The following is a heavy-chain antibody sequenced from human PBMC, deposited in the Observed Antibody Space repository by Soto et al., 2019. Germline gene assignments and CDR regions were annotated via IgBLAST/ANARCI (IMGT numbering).Heavy chain of an antibody. CDR2: TYYRSRFFS. CDR3: VRDRYSSSGWFDP. V-gene: IGHV6-1*01. Sequence: SQTLSVPCVISGDSVSSYSAAWNWIRQSPSGGLEWLGRTYYRSRFFSDYAESVKSRIIINPDTSKNQFSLQLKSVTPEDTAVYYCVRDRYSSSGWFDPWGQGTPVTVSS. D-gene: IGHD3-10*01. CDR1: GDSVSSYSAA. J-gene: IGHJ5*02.